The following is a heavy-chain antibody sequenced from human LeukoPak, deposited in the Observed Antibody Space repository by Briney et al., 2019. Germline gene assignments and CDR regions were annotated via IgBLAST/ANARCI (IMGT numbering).Heavy chain of an antibody. Sequence: AASVKVSCKASGGTFSSYAISWVRQAPGQGLEWMGGIIPIFGTANYAQKFQGRVTITTDESTSTAYMELSSLRSEDTAVYYCARSGADYYDSSGYYSAEYFQHWGQGTLVTVSS. CDR3: ARSGADYYDSSGYYSAEYFQH. CDR2: IIPIFGTA. V-gene: IGHV1-69*05. D-gene: IGHD3-22*01. CDR1: GGTFSSYA. J-gene: IGHJ1*01.